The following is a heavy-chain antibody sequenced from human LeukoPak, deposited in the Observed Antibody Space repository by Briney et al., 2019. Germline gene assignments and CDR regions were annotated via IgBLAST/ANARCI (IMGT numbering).Heavy chain of an antibody. Sequence: PSETLSLTCAVYGGSFSGYYWSWIRQPPGKGLEWIGEINHSGSTNYNPSLKSRVTTSVDTSKNQFSLKLSSVTAADTAVYYCARGPRRYYDSSGYHLGYRAFDIWGQGTMVTVSS. D-gene: IGHD3-22*01. CDR3: ARGPRRYYDSSGYHLGYRAFDI. CDR2: INHSGST. J-gene: IGHJ3*02. CDR1: GGSFSGYY. V-gene: IGHV4-34*01.